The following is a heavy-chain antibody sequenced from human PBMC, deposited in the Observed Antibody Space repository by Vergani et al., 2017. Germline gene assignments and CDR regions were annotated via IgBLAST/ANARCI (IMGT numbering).Heavy chain of an antibody. Sequence: QITLKESGPTLVKPTQTLTLTCTFSGFSLNTRGVSVAWIRQPPGKALDWLALIYWNDDQHYSPSLNNRVTITKDTSENQVVLTMTNMDYVDTGTYYCVYRKTECGTTGCFYPFNYYYYMDVWGKGTTVTVSS. CDR2: IYWNDDQ. CDR1: GFSLNTRGVS. J-gene: IGHJ6*03. D-gene: IGHD1-7*01. CDR3: VYRKTECGTTGCFYPFNYYYYMDV. V-gene: IGHV2-5*04.